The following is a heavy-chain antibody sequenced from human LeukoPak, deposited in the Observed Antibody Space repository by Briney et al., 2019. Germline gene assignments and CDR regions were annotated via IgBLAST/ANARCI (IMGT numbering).Heavy chain of an antibody. J-gene: IGHJ4*02. CDR3: ASGSDFWSGYFFDY. D-gene: IGHD3-3*01. Sequence: SETLSLTCTVSGGSISSGGYYWSWIRQPPGKGLEWIGYIYHSGSTYYNPSLKSRVTISVDRSKNQFSLKLSSVTAADTAVYYCASGSDFWSGYFFDYWGQGTLVTVSS. V-gene: IGHV4-30-2*01. CDR2: IYHSGST. CDR1: GGSISSGGYY.